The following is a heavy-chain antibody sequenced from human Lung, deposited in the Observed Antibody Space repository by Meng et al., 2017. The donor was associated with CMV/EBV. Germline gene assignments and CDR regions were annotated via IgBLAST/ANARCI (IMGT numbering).Heavy chain of an antibody. D-gene: IGHD2-2*01. V-gene: IGHV3-48*04. CDR3: ARACSSTSCLAAYYYYGMDV. CDR2: ISSSSSTI. CDR1: GFTFSSYS. J-gene: IGHJ6*02. Sequence: LTCAASGFTFSSYSMNWVRQAPGKGLEWVSYISSSSSTIYYADSVKGRFTISRDNAKNSLYLQMNSLRAEDTAVYYCARACSSTSCLAAYYYYGMDVWXQGTXVTVSS.